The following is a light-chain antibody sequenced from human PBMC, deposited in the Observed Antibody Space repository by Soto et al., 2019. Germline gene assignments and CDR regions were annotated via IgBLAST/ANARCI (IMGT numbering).Light chain of an antibody. CDR1: SGSIASNY. J-gene: IGLJ3*02. Sequence: NFMLTQPHSVSESPGKTVTISCTRSSGSIASNYVQWYQQRPGSAPTTVIYEDNQRPSGVPDRFSGSIDSSSNSASLTISRLKTEDEADYYCQSYDGGWVFGGGTQLTVL. CDR2: EDN. CDR3: QSYDGGWV. V-gene: IGLV6-57*04.